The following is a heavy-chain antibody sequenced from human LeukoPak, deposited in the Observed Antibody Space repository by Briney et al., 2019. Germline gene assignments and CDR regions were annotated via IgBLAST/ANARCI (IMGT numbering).Heavy chain of an antibody. J-gene: IGHJ4*02. V-gene: IGHV4-59*01. CDR1: GGPISNYY. CDR2: IYYSGNT. D-gene: IGHD1-26*01. Sequence: PSETLSLTCTVSGGPISNYYWSWIRQPPGKGLEWIGYIYYSGNTNYNPSLKSRVTMSVDASKNQFSLKLNSMTAADTAVYYCARGLFSGSYPPRYWGQGTLVTVSP. CDR3: ARGLFSGSYPPRY.